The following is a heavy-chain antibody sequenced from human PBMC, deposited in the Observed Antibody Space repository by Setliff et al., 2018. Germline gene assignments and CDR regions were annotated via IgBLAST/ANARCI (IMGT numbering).Heavy chain of an antibody. D-gene: IGHD2-2*01. J-gene: IGHJ6*02. CDR2: VIPSGGST. Sequence: ASVKVSCKASGGTFSSYAISWVRQAPGQGLEWMGGVIPSGGSTSYAQKFQGRVTMTRDTSTSTVYMELSSLRSEDTAVYYCARGLYCSSTSCYPFYYYYGMDVWGQGTTVTVSS. V-gene: IGHV1-46*01. CDR3: ARGLYCSSTSCYPFYYYYGMDV. CDR1: GGTFSSYA.